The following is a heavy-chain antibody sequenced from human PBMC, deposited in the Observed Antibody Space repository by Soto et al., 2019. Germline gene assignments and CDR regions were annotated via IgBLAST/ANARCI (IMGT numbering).Heavy chain of an antibody. J-gene: IGHJ4*02. Sequence: SETLSLTCTVSGGSISSSAYYWSWIRQHPGKGLEWIGYISHSGSTYYNPSLKSRVIISVDTSKNQSSLSLTSVTAADTAVYYCAREYTYGSNFFDCWDQGALVTVSS. CDR1: GGSISSSAYY. CDR3: AREYTYGSNFFDC. V-gene: IGHV4-31*03. D-gene: IGHD5-18*01. CDR2: ISHSGST.